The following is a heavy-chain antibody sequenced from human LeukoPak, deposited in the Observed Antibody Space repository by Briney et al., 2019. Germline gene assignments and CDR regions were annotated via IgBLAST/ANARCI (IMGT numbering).Heavy chain of an antibody. D-gene: IGHD2-2*01. V-gene: IGHV1-18*01. CDR2: IKAYNGNI. Sequence: GASVKVSCKASGYTFTTYGISWVRQAPGQGLEWMGWIKAYNGNINYAQKLQDRVIMTTDTSTNTAYMELRRLRSGDTAVYYCARMRCSTSCYAQGGPNDYWGQGTLVTVSS. CDR3: ARMRCSTSCYAQGGPNDY. CDR1: GYTFTTYG. J-gene: IGHJ4*02.